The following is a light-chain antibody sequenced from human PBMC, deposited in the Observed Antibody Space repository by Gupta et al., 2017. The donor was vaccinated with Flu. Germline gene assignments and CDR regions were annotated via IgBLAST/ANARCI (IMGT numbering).Light chain of an antibody. V-gene: IGLV2-14*01. CDR2: EVN. CDR3: GSYTDASTWV. J-gene: IGLJ3*02. Sequence: QSALAQPASLSGSPGQSITISCTGSSSDLRDYNYVSWYQQHPGKVPKLIIYEVNNRPSGISDRFSGSKSGSTASLTISGLQADDEADYYCGSYTDASTWVFGGGTRLTVL. CDR1: SSDLRDYNY.